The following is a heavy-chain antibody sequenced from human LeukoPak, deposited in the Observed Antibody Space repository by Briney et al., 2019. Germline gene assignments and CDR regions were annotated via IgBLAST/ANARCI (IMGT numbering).Heavy chain of an antibody. CDR1: GGSISSGDYY. CDR3: ARDTFGGVIDY. V-gene: IGHV4-30-4*08. D-gene: IGHD3-16*02. CDR2: IYYSGST. J-gene: IGHJ4*02. Sequence: TLSPTCTVSGGSISSGDYYWSWIRQPPGKGLEWIGYIYYSGSTHYNPSLKSRVTISVDTSKNQFSLKLSSVTAADTAVYYCARDTFGGVIDYWGQGTLVTVSS.